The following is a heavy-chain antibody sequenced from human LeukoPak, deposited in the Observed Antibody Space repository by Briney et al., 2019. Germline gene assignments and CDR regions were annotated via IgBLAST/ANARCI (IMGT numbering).Heavy chain of an antibody. J-gene: IGHJ6*02. Sequence: SETLSLTCTVSGGSISRYYGSWLPEPPGKGLEGSGYIYYSWKTKYNTYLQSRVTISVDTSTNQFSLKLSSVTAADTAVYYCARDASVGGMDVWGQGTTVTVSS. CDR1: GGSISRYY. V-gene: IGHV4-59*01. CDR2: IYYSWKT. CDR3: ARDASVGGMDV.